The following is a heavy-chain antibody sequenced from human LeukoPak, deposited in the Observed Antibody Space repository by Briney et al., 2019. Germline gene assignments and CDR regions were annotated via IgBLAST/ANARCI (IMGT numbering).Heavy chain of an antibody. D-gene: IGHD3-22*01. CDR3: AKDQFYYDSSGYDY. CDR1: GFTFSSYW. Sequence: GGSLRLSCAASGFTFSSYWMSWVRQAPGKGLEWVANIKPDGSEKHYVDSVKGRFTISRDNAKNSLYLQMNSLRADDTAVYYCAKDQFYYDSSGYDYWGQGTLVTVSS. CDR2: IKPDGSEK. J-gene: IGHJ4*02. V-gene: IGHV3-7*01.